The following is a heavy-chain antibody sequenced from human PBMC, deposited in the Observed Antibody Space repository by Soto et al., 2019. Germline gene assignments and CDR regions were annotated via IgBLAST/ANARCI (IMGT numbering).Heavy chain of an antibody. J-gene: IGHJ4*02. CDR2: INAYNGNT. D-gene: IGHD4-17*01. CDR1: GYTFTTYG. Sequence: GASVKVSCKASGYTFTTYGITWVRQAPGQGLEWMGWINAYNGNTKYAQKVQGRVTMTTDTSTSTVYMELRNLRSDDTALYYCARDYGFYGGYDYWAQGTLVTVSS. V-gene: IGHV1-18*04. CDR3: ARDYGFYGGYDY.